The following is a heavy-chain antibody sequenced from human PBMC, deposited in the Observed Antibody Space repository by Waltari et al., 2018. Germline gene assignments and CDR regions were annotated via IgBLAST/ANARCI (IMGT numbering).Heavy chain of an antibody. CDR3: ARDCGPTDGMDV. V-gene: IGHV4-39*07. CDR1: GGSISSSRYY. D-gene: IGHD2-21*01. Sequence: QLQLQESGPGLVKPSETLSLTCTVSGGSISSSRYYWGWIRQPPGKGLEWIGSIYYSGSTYYNPSLKSRVTISVDTSKNQFSLKLSSVTAADTAVYYCARDCGPTDGMDVWGQGTTVTVSS. J-gene: IGHJ6*02. CDR2: IYYSGST.